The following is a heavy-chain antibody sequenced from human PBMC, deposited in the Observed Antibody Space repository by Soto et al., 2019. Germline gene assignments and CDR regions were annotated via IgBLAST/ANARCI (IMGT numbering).Heavy chain of an antibody. J-gene: IGHJ6*02. CDR3: ARQADDSSGYQPVDYYGMDV. CDR1: GGTFSSDA. Sequence: SVKVSCKAPGGTFSSDAISWVRQAPGQGLEWMGGIIPIFGTANYAQKFQGRVTISADESTSTAYMELSSLRSEDTAVYYCARQADDSSGYQPVDYYGMDVWGQGTTVTVSS. V-gene: IGHV1-69*13. D-gene: IGHD3-22*01. CDR2: IIPIFGTA.